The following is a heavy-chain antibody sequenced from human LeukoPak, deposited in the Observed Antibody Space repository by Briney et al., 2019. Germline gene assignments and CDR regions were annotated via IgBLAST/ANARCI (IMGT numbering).Heavy chain of an antibody. V-gene: IGHV4-30-4*01. Sequence: TLSLTCTVSGDSISSGNYCWSWIRQPPGKGLEWIGYIYYSGSTYYNPSLKSRVTISVDTSKKQFSLRLSSVTAADTAVYHCARAEPDGWFDPWGQGTLVTVSS. CDR3: ARAEPDGWFDP. CDR2: IYYSGST. J-gene: IGHJ5*02. CDR1: GDSISSGNYC. D-gene: IGHD1-14*01.